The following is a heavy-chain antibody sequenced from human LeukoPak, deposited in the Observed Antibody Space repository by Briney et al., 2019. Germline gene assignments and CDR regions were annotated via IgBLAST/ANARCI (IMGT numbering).Heavy chain of an antibody. CDR2: FYQSGIF. CDR1: GYSITSGYH. CDR3: ASTSYDFWSGYYSAFDY. Sequence: SETLSLTCTVSGYSITSGYHWGWIRQPPDKGLEWIGNFYQSGIFNYNPSLKSRVTISVDASKNQFSLKLSSVTAADTAVYYCASTSYDFWSGYYSAFDYWGQGTLVTVSS. V-gene: IGHV4-38-2*02. J-gene: IGHJ4*02. D-gene: IGHD3-3*01.